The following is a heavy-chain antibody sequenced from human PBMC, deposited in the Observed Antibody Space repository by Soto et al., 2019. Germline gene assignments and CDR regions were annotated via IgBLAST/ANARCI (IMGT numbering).Heavy chain of an antibody. Sequence: SETLSLTCAVYGGSFSGYYWSWILQPPGKGLEWIGEINHSGSTNYNPSLKSRVTISVDTSKNQFSLKLSSVTAADTAVYYCASGNIAAAAHYYYYGMDVWGQGTTVTVS. CDR2: INHSGST. CDR3: ASGNIAAAAHYYYYGMDV. CDR1: GGSFSGYY. V-gene: IGHV4-34*01. D-gene: IGHD6-13*01. J-gene: IGHJ6*02.